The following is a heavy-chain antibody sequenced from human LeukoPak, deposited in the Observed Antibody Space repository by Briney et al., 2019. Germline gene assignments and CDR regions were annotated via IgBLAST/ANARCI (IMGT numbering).Heavy chain of an antibody. Sequence: GGSLRLSCAASGFTFSSYEMNWVRQAPGKGLEWVSYISSSGSTIYYADSVKGRFTISRDNAKNSLYLQMNSLRAEDTAVYYCARAYVSASNWFDPWGQGTLVTVSS. CDR3: ARAYVSASNWFDP. V-gene: IGHV3-48*03. D-gene: IGHD2-8*01. J-gene: IGHJ5*02. CDR2: ISSSGSTI. CDR1: GFTFSSYE.